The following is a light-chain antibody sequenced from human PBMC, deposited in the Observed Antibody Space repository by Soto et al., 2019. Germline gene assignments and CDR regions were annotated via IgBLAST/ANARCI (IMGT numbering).Light chain of an antibody. Sequence: DIQMTQSPSSLSASVGDRVTITCQASQDISNYLNWYQQKPGKAPKLLIYAASTLQSGVPSRFSGSGSGTDFTLTISSLRPEDFATYYCQQSESTSWTFGQGTKVEVK. CDR2: AAS. CDR3: QQSESTSWT. J-gene: IGKJ1*01. V-gene: IGKV1-39*01. CDR1: QDISNY.